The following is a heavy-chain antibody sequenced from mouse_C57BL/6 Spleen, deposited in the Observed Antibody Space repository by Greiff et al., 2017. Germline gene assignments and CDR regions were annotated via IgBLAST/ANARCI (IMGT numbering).Heavy chain of an antibody. Sequence: EVKLQESGGGLVKPGGSLKLSCAASGFTFSSYAMSWVRQTPEKRLEWVATISDGGSYTYSPDNVKGRFTISRDNAKNNLYLQMSHLKSEDTAMYYCARSNWDGFDYWGQGTTLTVSS. CDR2: ISDGGSYT. CDR1: GFTFSSYA. CDR3: ARSNWDGFDY. V-gene: IGHV5-4*03. D-gene: IGHD4-1*01. J-gene: IGHJ2*01.